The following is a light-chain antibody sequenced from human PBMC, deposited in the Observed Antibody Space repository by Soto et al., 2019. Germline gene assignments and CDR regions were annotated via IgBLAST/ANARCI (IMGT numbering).Light chain of an antibody. CDR1: QSSSSQY. J-gene: IGKJ1*01. Sequence: VLTQSPDTLSLSPGERATLSCRASQSSSSQYLAWYQQRPGQPPRPLIYGVFIRANGIPDRFSGSGFGSDFTLTISRLEPEDFAVYYCQDFAYPEWTFGQGTKV. V-gene: IGKV3-20*01. CDR2: GVF. CDR3: QDFAYPEWT.